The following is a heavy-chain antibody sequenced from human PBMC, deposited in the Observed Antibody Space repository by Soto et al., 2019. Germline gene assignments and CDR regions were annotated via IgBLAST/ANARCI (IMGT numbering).Heavy chain of an antibody. Sequence: EVQLVESGGGLVQPGGSLRLSCAASGFSFSNTWMHWVRQAPGKGLVWVSHVNSDGSNTNYADFVKGAFTVSRDNARNPVSLQMNSLRPDDTAVYYWAKGWSYGLDVWGQGTTVTVSS. CDR1: GFSFSNTW. V-gene: IGHV3-74*01. CDR3: AKGWSYGLDV. CDR2: VNSDGSNT. D-gene: IGHD6-19*01. J-gene: IGHJ6*02.